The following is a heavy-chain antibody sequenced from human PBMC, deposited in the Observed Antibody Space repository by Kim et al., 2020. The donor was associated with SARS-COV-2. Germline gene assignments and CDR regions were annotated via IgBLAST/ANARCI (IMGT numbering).Heavy chain of an antibody. CDR3: ARDPSLIGSGSYNDY. Sequence: PSLKSRVTISADTSKNQFSLKLSSVTAADTAVYFCARDPSLIGSGSYNDYWGQGTLVTVSS. V-gene: IGHV4-30-2*04. D-gene: IGHD3-10*01. J-gene: IGHJ4*02.